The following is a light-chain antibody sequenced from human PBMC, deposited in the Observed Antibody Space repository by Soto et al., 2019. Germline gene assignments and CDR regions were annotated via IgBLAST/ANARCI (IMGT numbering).Light chain of an antibody. V-gene: IGKV1-5*01. CDR2: DAS. Sequence: DIQMTQSPSTLSASVGDRVPITCRASQTISSWLAWYPQKPGKAPNLLIYDASTLERGVPSRFSGTGSGTEFTLTIDRLQPDDFATYYCQQYHTSSITFGQGTRLEI. J-gene: IGKJ5*01. CDR1: QTISSW. CDR3: QQYHTSSIT.